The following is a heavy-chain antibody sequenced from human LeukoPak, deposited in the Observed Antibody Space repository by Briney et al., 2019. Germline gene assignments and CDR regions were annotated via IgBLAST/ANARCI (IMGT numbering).Heavy chain of an antibody. Sequence: PGGSLRLSCAASGFTFSSYSMNWVRQAPGKGLEWVSSIGSSGTYIYYADSVKGRLTISRDNAKNSLYLQMNSLRAEDTAVYYCAGVGATPRYYNYYGMDVWGQGTTVTVSS. V-gene: IGHV3-21*01. J-gene: IGHJ6*02. D-gene: IGHD1-26*01. CDR3: AGVGATPRYYNYYGMDV. CDR1: GFTFSSYS. CDR2: IGSSGTYI.